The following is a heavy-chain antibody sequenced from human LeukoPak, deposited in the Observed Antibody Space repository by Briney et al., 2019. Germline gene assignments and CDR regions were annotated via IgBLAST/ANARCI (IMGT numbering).Heavy chain of an antibody. CDR3: ASGPGAIAFDY. CDR2: IYTSGST. V-gene: IGHV4-4*07. Sequence: SETLSLTCTVSGGSISRYYWSWIRQPAGKGLKWIGRIYTSGSTNYNPSLKSRVTMSVDTSKNQFSLKLSSVTAADTAVYYCASGPGAIAFDYWGQGTLVTVSS. CDR1: GGSISRYY. D-gene: IGHD1-26*01. J-gene: IGHJ4*02.